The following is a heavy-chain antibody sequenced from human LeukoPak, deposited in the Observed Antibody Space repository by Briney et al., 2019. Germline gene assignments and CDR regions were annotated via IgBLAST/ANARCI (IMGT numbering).Heavy chain of an antibody. Sequence: GGSLRLSCAASGFTFSSYWMSWVRQAPGKGLEWVSYISSSGSTIYYADSVKGRFTISRDNAKNSLYLQMNSLRAEDTAVYYCARGGQWLEIYYYYMDVWGKGTTVTISS. J-gene: IGHJ6*03. CDR3: ARGGQWLEIYYYYMDV. CDR2: ISSSGSTI. D-gene: IGHD6-19*01. CDR1: GFTFSSYW. V-gene: IGHV3-48*04.